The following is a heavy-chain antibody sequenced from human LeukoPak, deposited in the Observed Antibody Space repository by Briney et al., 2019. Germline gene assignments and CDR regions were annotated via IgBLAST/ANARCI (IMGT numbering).Heavy chain of an antibody. V-gene: IGHV5-51*01. CDR3: ALGAVRGLHAFDI. CDR1: GYNFPNYW. CDR2: IYPGDSDT. Sequence: GESLKISCKGSGYNFPNYWIGWVRQMPGKGLEWMGIIYPGDSDTRYSPPFQGQVTISADKSVTTAYLQWSSLKASDTAMYYCALGAVRGLHAFDIWGQGTMVTVSS. J-gene: IGHJ3*02. D-gene: IGHD3-10*01.